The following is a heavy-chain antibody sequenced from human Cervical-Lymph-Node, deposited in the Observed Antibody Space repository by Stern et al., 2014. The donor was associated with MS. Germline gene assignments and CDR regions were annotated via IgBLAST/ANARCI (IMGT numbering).Heavy chain of an antibody. CDR2: IFPVVRTP. V-gene: IGHV1-69*01. D-gene: IGHD6-13*01. CDR3: TLSSETSDRWYSLGFDL. Sequence: QVQLGESEAEVKKPGSSVKVSCKASGDTFSKFPSSWVRQAPGQGLEWMGGIFPVVRTPTCAQEFRGRVTIAADVSTSTVYMQISSLRSDDTAVYYCTLSSETSDRWYSLGFDLWGQGTLVTVSS. J-gene: IGHJ5*02. CDR1: GDTFSKFP.